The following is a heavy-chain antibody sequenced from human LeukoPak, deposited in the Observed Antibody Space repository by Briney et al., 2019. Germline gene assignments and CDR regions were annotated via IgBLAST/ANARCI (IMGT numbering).Heavy chain of an antibody. Sequence: ASETLSLTCAVYGGSFSGYYWSWIRQPPGKGLEWIGEINHSGSTNYNPSLKSRVTISLDTSKNQFSLKLSSVTAADTAVYYCARKGGGQLVNTRRWFDPWGQGTLVTVSS. D-gene: IGHD6-6*01. CDR2: INHSGST. V-gene: IGHV4-34*01. J-gene: IGHJ5*02. CDR3: ARKGGGQLVNTRRWFDP. CDR1: GGSFSGYY.